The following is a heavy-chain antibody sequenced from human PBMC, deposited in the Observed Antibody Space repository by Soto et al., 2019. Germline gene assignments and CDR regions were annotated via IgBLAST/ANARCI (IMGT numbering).Heavy chain of an antibody. Sequence: GASVKVSCKASGGTFSSYAISWVRQAPGQGLEWMGGIIPIFGTANYAQKFQGRVTITADESTSTAYMELSSLRSEDTAVYYCARDLSIAGPDAIDIWGQGTMVTVSS. V-gene: IGHV1-69*13. J-gene: IGHJ3*02. CDR3: ARDLSIAGPDAIDI. CDR2: IIPIFGTA. CDR1: GGTFSSYA. D-gene: IGHD3-16*02.